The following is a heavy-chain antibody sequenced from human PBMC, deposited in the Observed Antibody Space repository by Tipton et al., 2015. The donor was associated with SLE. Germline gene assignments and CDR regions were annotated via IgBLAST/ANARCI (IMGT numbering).Heavy chain of an antibody. V-gene: IGHV3-30*04. CDR1: GYTFTSYD. CDR2: ISYDGSNR. J-gene: IGHJ4*02. D-gene: IGHD6-13*01. CDR3: AREGGYSSSWYEDGFGY. Sequence: SGAEVKKPGASVKVSCKASGYTFTSYDISWVRQAPGKGLEWVAVISYDGSNRYYADSVKGRFTISRDTSKNAVYLQMNSLRAEDTAVYYCAREGGYSSSWYEDGFGYWGQGTLVTVSS.